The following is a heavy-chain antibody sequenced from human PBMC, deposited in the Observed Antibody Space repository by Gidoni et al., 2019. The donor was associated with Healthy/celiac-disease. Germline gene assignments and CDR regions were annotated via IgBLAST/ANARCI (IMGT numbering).Heavy chain of an antibody. J-gene: IGHJ4*02. D-gene: IGHD2-15*01. CDR1: GCTFSSYG. CDR3: AKDGCSGGSCGGYFDY. CDR2: LSYDGSNK. V-gene: IGHV3-30*18. Sequence: QVQLVESGGGVVQPGRSLRLSWAASGCTFSSYGMHCVRQAPGKGLDWVAFLSYDGSNKYYADSVKGRFTISRDNSKNTLYLQMNSLRAEDTAVYYCAKDGCSGGSCGGYFDYWGQGTLVTVSS.